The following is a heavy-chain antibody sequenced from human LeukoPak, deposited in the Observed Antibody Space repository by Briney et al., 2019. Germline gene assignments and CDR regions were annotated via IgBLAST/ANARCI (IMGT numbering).Heavy chain of an antibody. D-gene: IGHD2-2*01. CDR2: ISSSGSTI. V-gene: IGHV3-48*03. CDR1: GFTFSSYE. CDR3: AREGDIVVVPAAGPFDY. Sequence: GGSLRLSCAASGFTFSSYEMNWVRQAPGKGLEWVSYISSSGSTIYYADSVKGRFTISRDNAKNSLYLQMNSLRAEDTAVYCCAREGDIVVVPAAGPFDYWGQGTLVTVSS. J-gene: IGHJ4*02.